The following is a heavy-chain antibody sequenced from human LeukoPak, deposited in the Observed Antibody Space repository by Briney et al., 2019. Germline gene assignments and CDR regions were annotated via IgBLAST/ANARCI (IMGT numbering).Heavy chain of an antibody. CDR2: IKFDGSEI. D-gene: IGHD3-22*01. Sequence: GGSLRLSCEASGFRLGDYWMTWVRQAPGKGLECVGNIKFDGSEIYYRDSVRGRFAISRDNAKNSLYLQMNSQRVEDTGVYYCTRDLNHDSSGWGQGTLVTVS. V-gene: IGHV3-7*01. J-gene: IGHJ4*02. CDR1: GFRLGDYW. CDR3: TRDLNHDSSG.